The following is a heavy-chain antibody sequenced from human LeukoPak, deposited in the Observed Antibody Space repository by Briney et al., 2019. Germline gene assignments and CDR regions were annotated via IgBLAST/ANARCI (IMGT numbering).Heavy chain of an antibody. CDR3: ARTFYGSGSYPGY. CDR1: GFTFSSYW. V-gene: IGHV3-74*01. J-gene: IGHJ4*02. Sequence: GGSLRLSCAASGFTFSSYWMHWVRQAPGKGLGWVSRINSDGSSTNYADSVKGGFTISRDNAKNKLYLQMNSLRAEDTAVYYCARTFYGSGSYPGYWGQGTLVTVSS. D-gene: IGHD3-10*01. CDR2: INSDGSST.